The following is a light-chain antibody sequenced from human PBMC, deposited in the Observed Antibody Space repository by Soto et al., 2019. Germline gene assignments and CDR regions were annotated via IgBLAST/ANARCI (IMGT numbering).Light chain of an antibody. CDR3: QQYVTSPQWT. CDR2: GAS. CDR1: QSVRSTY. Sequence: EIVLTQSPGTLSLSPGERATLSCRASQSVRSTYLAWYQQKPGQAPRLLIYGASSRATGIPDRFSGSGSGRDFTLTISRLEPEDSAVYYCQQYVTSPQWTFGQGTKVDIK. J-gene: IGKJ1*01. V-gene: IGKV3-20*01.